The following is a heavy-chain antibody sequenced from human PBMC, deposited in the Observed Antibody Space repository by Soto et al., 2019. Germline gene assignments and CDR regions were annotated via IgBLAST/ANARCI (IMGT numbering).Heavy chain of an antibody. J-gene: IGHJ4*02. Sequence: ETLSLTCTVSGGSISSYYWSWIRQPPGKGLEWIGYIYYSGSTNYNPSLKSRVTISVDTSKNQFSLKLSSVTAADTAVYYCARAPFTVDTAMAYFDYWGQGTLVTVSS. CDR3: ARAPFTVDTAMAYFDY. CDR2: IYYSGST. D-gene: IGHD5-18*01. V-gene: IGHV4-59*01. CDR1: GGSISSYY.